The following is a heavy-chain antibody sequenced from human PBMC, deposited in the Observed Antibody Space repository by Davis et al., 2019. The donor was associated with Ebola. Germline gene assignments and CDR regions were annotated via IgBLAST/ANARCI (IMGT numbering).Heavy chain of an antibody. V-gene: IGHV3-7*01. Sequence: GESLKISCAASGLTFSEAWMTWVRQAPGKGPEWVAIIKGDGSQKYYVDSVKGRFTISRDNAKNSVFLQMNSLTAEDTAVYYCATTYYYDSRDYFDYWGQGSLVTVST. D-gene: IGHD3-22*01. J-gene: IGHJ4*02. CDR2: IKGDGSQK. CDR3: ATTYYYDSRDYFDY. CDR1: GLTFSEAW.